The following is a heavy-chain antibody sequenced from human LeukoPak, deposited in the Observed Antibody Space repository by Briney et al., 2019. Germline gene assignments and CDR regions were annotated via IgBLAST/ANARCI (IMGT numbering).Heavy chain of an antibody. V-gene: IGHV4-39*07. Sequence: SETLSLTCTVSGGSISSSSYYWGWIRQPPGKGLEWIGSVRYNGSTYYNPSLKSRLTISVDSSKNQLYLKLSSVTAADTAVYYCARDRVGYCSSTSCYTANSFGNYMDVWGKGTTVTVSS. D-gene: IGHD2-2*02. CDR3: ARDRVGYCSSTSCYTANSFGNYMDV. J-gene: IGHJ6*03. CDR1: GGSISSSSYY. CDR2: VRYNGST.